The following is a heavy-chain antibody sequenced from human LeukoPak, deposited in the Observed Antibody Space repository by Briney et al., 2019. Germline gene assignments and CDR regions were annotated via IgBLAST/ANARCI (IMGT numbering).Heavy chain of an antibody. CDR3: ARDPVRGYSGYDFDY. CDR1: GFTFSSYW. J-gene: IGHJ4*02. V-gene: IGHV3-74*01. CDR2: ISSDGSST. Sequence: GGSQRFSCAASGFTFSSYWMHWVRQAPGKGLVWVSRISSDGSSTSYADSVKGRFTISRDNAKNTLYLQMNSLRDEDTAVYYCARDPVRGYSGYDFDYWGQGTLVTVSS. D-gene: IGHD5-12*01.